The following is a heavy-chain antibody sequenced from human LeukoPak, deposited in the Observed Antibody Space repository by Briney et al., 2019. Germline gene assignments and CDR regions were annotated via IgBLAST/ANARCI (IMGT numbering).Heavy chain of an antibody. J-gene: IGHJ5*02. D-gene: IGHD2-21*02. V-gene: IGHV4-39*01. CDR1: GGSITSSSYY. CDR2: VSYSGGT. Sequence: KTSEALSLTCTVSGGSITSSSYYWGWIRQPPGKGLEWIGTVSYSGGTYYNPSLKRRVTLSVDTSKNQFSLKLNSVTAADTALYYCARGDLLVVTVSRPDSWFDPWAQGTLVTVSS. CDR3: ARGDLLVVTVSRPDSWFDP.